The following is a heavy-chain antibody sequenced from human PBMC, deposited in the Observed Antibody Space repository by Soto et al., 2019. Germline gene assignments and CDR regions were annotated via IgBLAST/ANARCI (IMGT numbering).Heavy chain of an antibody. CDR2: SSGDNGDT. D-gene: IGHD4-17*01. Sequence: QVQLVPSGAEVKKPGASVKVSCKASGYTFNNYGLSWVRQARGQGLEWMGSSSGDNGDTDYAHNCKGRLTMTTDTSTSTAYMELRRMTSADTAVFFCSRDSGNFGVWRYFVAHWGQGTLITVSS. J-gene: IGHJ4*02. V-gene: IGHV1-18*01. CDR3: SRDSGNFGVWRYFVAH. CDR1: GYTFNNYG.